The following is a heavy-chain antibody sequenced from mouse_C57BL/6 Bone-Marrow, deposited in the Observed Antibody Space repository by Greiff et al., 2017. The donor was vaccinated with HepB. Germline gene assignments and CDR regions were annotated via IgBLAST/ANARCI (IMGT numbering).Heavy chain of an antibody. D-gene: IGHD1-1*02. CDR3: ARGSPSIAMDD. Sequence: VQLQQSGPELVKPGASVKISCKASGYSFTGYYMNWVKQSPEKSLEWIGEINPSTGGTTYNQKFKAKATLTVDKSSSTAYMQLKSLTSEDSAVYYCARGSPSIAMDDWGQGTSVTVSS. CDR2: INPSTGGT. J-gene: IGHJ4*01. CDR1: GYSFTGYY. V-gene: IGHV1-42*01.